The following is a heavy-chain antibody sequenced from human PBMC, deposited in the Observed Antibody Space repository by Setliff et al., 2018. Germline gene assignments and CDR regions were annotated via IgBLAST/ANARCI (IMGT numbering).Heavy chain of an antibody. CDR3: ASSRGWLQEAVAFDI. V-gene: IGHV4-39*01. CDR2: IYYSGST. CDR1: GGSISSSSCY. J-gene: IGHJ3*02. Sequence: PSETLSLTCTVSGGSISSSSCYWGWIRQPPGKGLEWIGSIYYSGSTYYNPSLKSRVTISVDTSKNQFSLKLSSVTAADTAVYYCASSRGWLQEAVAFDIWGQGTMVTVSS. D-gene: IGHD5-12*01.